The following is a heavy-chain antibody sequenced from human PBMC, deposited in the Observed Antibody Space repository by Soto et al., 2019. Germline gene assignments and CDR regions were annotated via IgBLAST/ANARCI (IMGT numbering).Heavy chain of an antibody. CDR2: ISYDGSNK. J-gene: IGHJ4*02. CDR1: GFTFSSYA. V-gene: IGHV3-30-3*01. D-gene: IGHD5-18*01. CDR3: ARNWGYSYGYPPGY. Sequence: GGSLRLSCAASGFTFSSYAMHWVRQAPGKGLEWVAVISYDGSNKYYADSVKGRFTISRDNSKNTLYLQMNSLRAEDTAVYYCARNWGYSYGYPPGYWGQGTLVTVSS.